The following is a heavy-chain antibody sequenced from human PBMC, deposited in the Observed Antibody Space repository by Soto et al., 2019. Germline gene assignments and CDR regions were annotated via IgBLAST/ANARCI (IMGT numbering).Heavy chain of an antibody. J-gene: IGHJ4*02. CDR3: ARDRRVYDILTGYRTNFDY. CDR1: GGSFSGYY. CDR2: INHSGST. D-gene: IGHD3-9*01. Sequence: PSETLSLTCAVYGGSFSGYYWSWIRQPPGKGLEWIGEINHSGSTNYNPSLKSRVTISVDTSKNQFSLKLSSVTAADTAVYYCARDRRVYDILTGYRTNFDYWGQGTLVTVSS. V-gene: IGHV4-34*01.